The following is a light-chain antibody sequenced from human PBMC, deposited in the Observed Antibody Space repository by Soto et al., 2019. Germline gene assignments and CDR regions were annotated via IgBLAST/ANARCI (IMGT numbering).Light chain of an antibody. V-gene: IGLV2-11*01. Sequence: QSALTQPRSVSGSPGQSVTLSCTGTSSDVGGYHYVSWYQHHPGKAPKIIIYDVNKRPSGVPDRFSGSKSGNTASLTVSGLQAEDEADYYCSSYEGSNNLLFGGGTKLTVL. CDR2: DVN. CDR1: SSDVGGYHY. CDR3: SSYEGSNNLL. J-gene: IGLJ2*01.